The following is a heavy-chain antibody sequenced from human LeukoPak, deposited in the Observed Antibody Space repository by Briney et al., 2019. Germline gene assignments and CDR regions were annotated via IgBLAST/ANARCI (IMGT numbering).Heavy chain of an antibody. CDR3: AKDVAVAGYYFDY. CDR1: GFTFSSYG. Sequence: GGSLRLSCAASGFTFSSYGMHWVRQAPGKGLEWVAVIWYGGSNKYYADSVKGRFTISRDNSKNTLYLQMNSLRAEDTAVYYCAKDVAVAGYYFDYWGQGTLVTVSS. CDR2: IWYGGSNK. J-gene: IGHJ4*02. D-gene: IGHD6-19*01. V-gene: IGHV3-30*02.